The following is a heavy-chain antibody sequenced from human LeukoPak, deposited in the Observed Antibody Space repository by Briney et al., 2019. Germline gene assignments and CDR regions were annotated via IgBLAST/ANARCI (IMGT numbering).Heavy chain of an antibody. D-gene: IGHD6-13*01. Sequence: GGSLRLSCTPSGFIFGYYAMTCVRQDPGKGQEWVGFIRSKAYGGTTEYAASVKGTFSISRDDSKSIAYLQMNSLKTEDTAVYHCTVQLVPSDNWFAPWGQGTQVTVSS. CDR3: TVQLVPSDNWFAP. CDR1: GFIFGYYA. CDR2: IRSKAYGGTT. J-gene: IGHJ5*02. V-gene: IGHV3-49*04.